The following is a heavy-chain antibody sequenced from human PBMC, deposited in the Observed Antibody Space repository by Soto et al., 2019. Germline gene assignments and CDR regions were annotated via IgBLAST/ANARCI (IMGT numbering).Heavy chain of an antibody. Sequence: QVHLVQSGAEVKKPGSSVKVSCKYSGGTFRTESINWVRQAPGQGPEGMGGILPFFGTADYAPRFQGRVIITADGVTSTAYMELGCLTSHDTGVDFCARGHESGGTSAAFDVWGQGTMVTVSS. CDR3: ARGHESGGTSAAFDV. D-gene: IGHD2-15*01. J-gene: IGHJ3*01. CDR2: ILPFFGTA. V-gene: IGHV1-69*13. CDR1: GGTFRTES.